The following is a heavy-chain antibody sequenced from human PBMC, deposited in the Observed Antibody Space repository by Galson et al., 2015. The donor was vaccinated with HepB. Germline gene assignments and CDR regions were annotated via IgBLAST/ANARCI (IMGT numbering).Heavy chain of an antibody. CDR3: AHEGGGWAFDI. Sequence: PALVKPTQTLTLTSTFSGFSLSTSGVGVGWIRQPPGKALEWLALIYWDDDKRYSPSLKSRLTITKDTSKNQVVLTMTNMDPVDTATYYCAHEGGGWAFDIWGQGTMVTVSS. CDR1: GFSLSTSGVG. D-gene: IGHD3-16*01. J-gene: IGHJ3*02. CDR2: IYWDDDK. V-gene: IGHV2-5*02.